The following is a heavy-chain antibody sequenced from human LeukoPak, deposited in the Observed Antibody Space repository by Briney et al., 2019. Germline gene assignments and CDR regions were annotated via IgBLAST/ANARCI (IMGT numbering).Heavy chain of an antibody. Sequence: GGSLRLSCAASGFTFDDYGMSWVRQAPGKGLEWVSGINWNGGSTGYADSVKGRFTISRDNAKNSLYLQMNSLRAEATALYYCERGGSGSYYPHDYNYDMEVWGQGATATVSS. V-gene: IGHV3-20*04. D-gene: IGHD3-10*01. CDR1: GFTFDDYG. CDR2: INWNGGST. CDR3: ERGGSGSYYPHDYNYDMEV. J-gene: IGHJ6*02.